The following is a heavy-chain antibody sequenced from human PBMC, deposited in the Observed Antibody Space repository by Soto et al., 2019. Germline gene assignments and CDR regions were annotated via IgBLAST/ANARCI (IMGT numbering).Heavy chain of an antibody. D-gene: IGHD3-10*01. J-gene: IGHJ6*03. Sequence: PGESLKISCKTSGYTFVNYWIAWVRQMPGKGLERMGIIYPADSDTRYSPSFQGQVTISVDKSINTANLQWNSLKASDTAIYYCARRPSGDYYYYMDVWGTGTTVTVSS. CDR2: IYPADSDT. CDR3: ARRPSGDYYYYMDV. CDR1: GYTFVNYW. V-gene: IGHV5-51*01.